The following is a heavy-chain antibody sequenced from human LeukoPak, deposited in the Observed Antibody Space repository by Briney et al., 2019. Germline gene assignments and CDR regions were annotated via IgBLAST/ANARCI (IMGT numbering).Heavy chain of an antibody. D-gene: IGHD3-10*01. CDR3: ARHEYYYGSGSNLFDY. J-gene: IGHJ4*02. Sequence: PGGSLRLSCAASGFTFSSYSMNWVRQAPGKGLEWVSYISSSSSTIYYADSVKGRFTISRDNAKNSLYLQMNSLRAEDTAVYYCARHEYYYGSGSNLFDYWGQGTLVTVSS. V-gene: IGHV3-48*01. CDR1: GFTFSSYS. CDR2: ISSSSSTI.